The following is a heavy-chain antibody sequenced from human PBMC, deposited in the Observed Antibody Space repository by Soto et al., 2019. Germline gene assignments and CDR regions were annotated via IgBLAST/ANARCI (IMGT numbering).Heavy chain of an antibody. V-gene: IGHV3-30*18. CDR1: GFTFSSYG. D-gene: IGHD3-16*01. CDR2: ISYDGSNK. Sequence: QVQLVESGGGVVQPGRSLRLSCAASGFTFSSYGMHWVRQAPGKGLEWVAVISYDGSNKYYADSVKGRFTISRDNSENTLYLQMNSLRAEDTAVYYCAKGGIHSGMDVWGQGTTVTVSS. CDR3: AKGGIHSGMDV. J-gene: IGHJ6*02.